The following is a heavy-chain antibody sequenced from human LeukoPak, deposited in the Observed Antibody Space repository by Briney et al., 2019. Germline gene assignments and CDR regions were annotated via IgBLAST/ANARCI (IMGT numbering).Heavy chain of an antibody. Sequence: SQTLPLTCTVSGGSISSGGYYWSWIRQHPGKGLEWIGYIYYSGSTYYNPSLKSRVTISVDTSKNQFSLKLSSVTAADTAVYYCARRVVPAASFDPWGQGTLVTVSS. CDR1: GGSISSGGYY. CDR2: IYYSGST. CDR3: ARRVVPAASFDP. J-gene: IGHJ5*02. D-gene: IGHD2-2*01. V-gene: IGHV4-31*03.